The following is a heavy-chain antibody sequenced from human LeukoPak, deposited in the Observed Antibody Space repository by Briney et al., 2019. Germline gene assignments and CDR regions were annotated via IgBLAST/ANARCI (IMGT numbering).Heavy chain of an antibody. Sequence: SETLSLTCAVYGGSFSGYYWSWIRQPPGEGLEWIGEINHSGSTTYNPSLKSRVTISVDTSKSQFSLKLRSVTAADTAVYYCARGHVGSYVFYYYYGMDVWGRGTPVTVSS. CDR2: INHSGST. CDR3: ARGHVGSYVFYYYYGMDV. J-gene: IGHJ6*02. CDR1: GGSFSGYY. V-gene: IGHV4-34*01. D-gene: IGHD5-18*01.